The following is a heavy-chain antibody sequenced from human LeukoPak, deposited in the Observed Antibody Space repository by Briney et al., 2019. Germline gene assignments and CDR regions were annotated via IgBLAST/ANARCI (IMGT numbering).Heavy chain of an antibody. Sequence: GGSLRLSCAASGFTFSSYAMSWVRQAPGKGLEWVANIKQDGSEKQYVDSVKGRFTISRDNAKNSLYLQMNSLRVEDTAVYYRARDPYNTGGYAAFDIWGQGTMVTVSS. CDR3: ARDPYNTGGYAAFDI. CDR1: GFTFSSYA. V-gene: IGHV3-7*01. CDR2: IKQDGSEK. J-gene: IGHJ3*02. D-gene: IGHD3-22*01.